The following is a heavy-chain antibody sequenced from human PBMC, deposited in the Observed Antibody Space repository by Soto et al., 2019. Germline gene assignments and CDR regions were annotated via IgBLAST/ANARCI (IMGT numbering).Heavy chain of an antibody. CDR3: ATMNGYFEY. Sequence: PGGSLRLSCADSGFSFSTYSMSWVRQTPGKGLEWVSAITATGDRTYYADSVTGRFTISRDNSKKTHYLQMTSLRAEDTAIYYCATMNGYFEYWGQGTPVTV. V-gene: IGHV3-23*01. J-gene: IGHJ4*02. D-gene: IGHD3-22*01. CDR2: ITATGDRT. CDR1: GFSFSTYS.